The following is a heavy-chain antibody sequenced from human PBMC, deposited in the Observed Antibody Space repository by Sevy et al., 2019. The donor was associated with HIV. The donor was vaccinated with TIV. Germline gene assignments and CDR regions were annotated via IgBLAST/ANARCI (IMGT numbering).Heavy chain of an antibody. CDR1: GFTFSSYS. V-gene: IGHV3-21*01. CDR3: AREGGGITGTTCPFDY. Sequence: GGSLRLSCAASGFTFSSYSMNWVRQAPGKGLEWVSSISSSSSYIYYADSVKGRFTISRDNAKNSLYLQMNSLRAEDTAVYYCAREGGGITGTTCPFDYWGQGTLVTVSS. J-gene: IGHJ4*02. D-gene: IGHD1-7*01. CDR2: ISSSSSYI.